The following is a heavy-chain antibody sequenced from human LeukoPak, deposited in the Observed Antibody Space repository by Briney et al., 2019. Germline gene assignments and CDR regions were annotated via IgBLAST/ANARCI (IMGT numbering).Heavy chain of an antibody. D-gene: IGHD5-12*01. J-gene: IGHJ4*02. V-gene: IGHV3-33*08. CDR1: GFSISNYG. CDR2: IWYDGSNQ. Sequence: GGSLRLSCRASGFSISNYGMHWVRQTPGKGLEWVAVIWYDGSNQYHADSVKGRFIISRDNSKNTLYLQMNSLRAEDTAVYYCAREMGLNIVATFGYWGQGTLVTVSS. CDR3: AREMGLNIVATFGY.